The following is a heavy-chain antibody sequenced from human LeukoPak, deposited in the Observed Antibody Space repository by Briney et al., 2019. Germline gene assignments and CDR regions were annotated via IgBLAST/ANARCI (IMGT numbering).Heavy chain of an antibody. CDR1: GFTFSSYS. D-gene: IGHD5-18*01. Sequence: PGGSLRLSCGASGFTFSSYSMNWVRQAPGKGLEWVSSISSSSSYIDYADSVKGRFSISRDNAKNSLYLQMKSLRAADTAVYYCARYWDTAMVPDYWGQGTLVTVSS. CDR3: ARYWDTAMVPDY. J-gene: IGHJ4*02. V-gene: IGHV3-21*01. CDR2: ISSSSSYI.